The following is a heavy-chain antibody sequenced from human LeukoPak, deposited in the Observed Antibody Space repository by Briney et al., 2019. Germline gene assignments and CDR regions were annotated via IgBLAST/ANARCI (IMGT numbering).Heavy chain of an antibody. CDR1: SGSLSGYY. Sequence: SETPSLTCAVYSGSLSGYYWSWIRQPPGRGLEWIGEINRSGSANYNPSLKSRVTVSVDTSKNQFSLKLSSVTAADTAVYYCARSIGRYYGILTGGYWFDPWGQGTLVTVSS. J-gene: IGHJ5*02. D-gene: IGHD3-9*01. V-gene: IGHV4-34*01. CDR3: ARSIGRYYGILTGGYWFDP. CDR2: INRSGSA.